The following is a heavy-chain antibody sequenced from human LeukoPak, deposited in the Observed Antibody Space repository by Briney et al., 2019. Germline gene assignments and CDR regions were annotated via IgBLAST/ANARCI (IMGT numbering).Heavy chain of an antibody. J-gene: IGHJ4*02. CDR1: GFTFSSYW. V-gene: IGHV3-7*01. CDR2: IKQDGSEK. Sequence: GGSLRLSCAASGFTFSSYWMSWVRQAPGKGLEWVANIKQDGSEKYYVDSVKGRFTISRDNAKNSLYLQMNSLRAEDTAVYYCATAPFGELLFYNYWGQGTLVTVSS. D-gene: IGHD3-10*01. CDR3: ATAPFGELLFYNY.